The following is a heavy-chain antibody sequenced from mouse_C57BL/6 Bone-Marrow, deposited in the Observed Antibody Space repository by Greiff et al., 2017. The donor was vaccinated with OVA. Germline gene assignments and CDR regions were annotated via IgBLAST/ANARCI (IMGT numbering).Heavy chain of an antibody. CDR1: GYTFTSYG. Sequence: QVQLQQSGAELARPGASVKLSCKASGYTFTSYGISWVKQRTGQGLEWIGEIYPRSGNTYYNEKFKGKATLTADKSSSTAYMELHSLTSEDSAVYFCARFGITTVVAPDYFDYWGQGTTLTVSS. D-gene: IGHD1-1*01. J-gene: IGHJ2*01. CDR2: IYPRSGNT. V-gene: IGHV1-81*01. CDR3: ARFGITTVVAPDYFDY.